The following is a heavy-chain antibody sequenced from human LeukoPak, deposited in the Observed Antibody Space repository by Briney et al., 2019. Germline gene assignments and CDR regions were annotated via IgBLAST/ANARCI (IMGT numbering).Heavy chain of an antibody. CDR1: GFTFSSYS. V-gene: IGHV3-21*01. J-gene: IGHJ4*02. CDR2: ISSSSSYI. Sequence: GGSLRLSCAASGFTFSSYSMNWVRQAPGKGLEWVSSISSSSSYIYYADSVKGRFTISRDNAKNSLYLQMNSLRAEDTAVYYCARDLPQWLAFDYWGQGTLVTVSS. D-gene: IGHD6-19*01. CDR3: ARDLPQWLAFDY.